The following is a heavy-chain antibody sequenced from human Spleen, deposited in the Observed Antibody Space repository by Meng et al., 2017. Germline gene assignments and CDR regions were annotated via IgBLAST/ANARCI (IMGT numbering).Heavy chain of an antibody. CDR2: IYWHDDK. D-gene: IGHD6-19*01. CDR3: AHSPKVRGWYMTTDPAQYSFTY. V-gene: IGHV2-5*01. J-gene: IGHJ4*02. Sequence: SGPTLGKPTQTRTRTCTFSGFSLSTSGVGVGWIRQPPGKPLEWLALIYWHDDKRYSPSLKSRLTITKDTSKNQVVLTLTNMDPVDTATYYCAHSPKVRGWYMTTDPAQYSFTYWGQGTLVTVSS. CDR1: GFSLSTSGVG.